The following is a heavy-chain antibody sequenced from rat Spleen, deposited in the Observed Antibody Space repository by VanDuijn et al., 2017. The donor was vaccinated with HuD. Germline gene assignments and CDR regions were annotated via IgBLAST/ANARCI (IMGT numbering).Heavy chain of an antibody. CDR3: ARTEKTTRVSGSRFAY. D-gene: IGHD1-4*01. CDR1: GFTFTNYY. V-gene: IGHV5-25*01. CDR2: INTGGGNT. Sequence: EVQLVESDGGLVQPGRSMKLSCAASGFTFTNYYMAWVRQAPTKGLEWVASINTGGGNTYYRDSVKGRFTISRDNAKSTLYLQMDSLRSEDTATYYCARTEKTTRVSGSRFAYWGQGTLVTVSS. J-gene: IGHJ3*01.